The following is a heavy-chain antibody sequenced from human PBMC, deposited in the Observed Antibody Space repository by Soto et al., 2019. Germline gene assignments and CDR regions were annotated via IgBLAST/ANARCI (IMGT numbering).Heavy chain of an antibody. CDR1: GGFISSGGYY. J-gene: IGHJ4*02. Sequence: QVQLQESGPGLVKPSQTLSLTCTVSGGFISSGGYYWSWIRQHPGKGLEWIGYIYYSGSTYYNPSLKSRVTISVDTSKNQFSLKLSSVTAADTAVYYCARGTYGDYGLGIDYWGQGTLVTVSS. V-gene: IGHV4-31*03. D-gene: IGHD4-17*01. CDR2: IYYSGST. CDR3: ARGTYGDYGLGIDY.